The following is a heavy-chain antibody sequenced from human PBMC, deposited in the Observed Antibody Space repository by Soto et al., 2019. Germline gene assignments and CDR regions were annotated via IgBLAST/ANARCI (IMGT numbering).Heavy chain of an antibody. V-gene: IGHV3-49*03. CDR1: GFTFRDFA. CDR2: IRSNIYDGTT. CDR3: TRVSPDCSDGSCYPLN. Sequence: GGSLRLSCIASGFTFRDFAISWFRQAPGKGLQWVSFIRSNIYDGTTEYAPSVKGRFTISRDDSKTVAYLQMNSLETGDTGVYYCTRVSPDCSDGSCYPLNWGQGTLVTVSS. D-gene: IGHD2-15*01. J-gene: IGHJ4*02.